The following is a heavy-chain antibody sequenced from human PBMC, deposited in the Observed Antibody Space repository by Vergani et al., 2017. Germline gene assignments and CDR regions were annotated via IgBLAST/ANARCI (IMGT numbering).Heavy chain of an antibody. CDR1: GGSITSSSYY. V-gene: IGHV4-39*01. D-gene: IGHD3-9*01. CDR3: ARTESFILRYFHWAL. CDR2: IYHSGGA. J-gene: IGHJ4*02. Sequence: QLHLQESGPGLVMPSETLSLTCTVSGGSITSSSYYWGWIRQPPGKGLEWIGNIYHSGGAYYNPSLKGRVTISVDTSKNQFSLEVTSVTAADTAIYFCARTESFILRYFHWALWGQGTLVTVSS.